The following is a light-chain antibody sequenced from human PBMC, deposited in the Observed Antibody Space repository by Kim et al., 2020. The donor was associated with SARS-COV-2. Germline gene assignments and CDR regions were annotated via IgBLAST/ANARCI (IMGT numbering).Light chain of an antibody. CDR2: AAS. CDR3: QKYNSAPWT. V-gene: IGKV1-27*01. J-gene: IGKJ1*01. Sequence: GDRVTITCRASQGITNSLAWYQQKPGKVPQLLIYAASALQSGVTSRFSGSGSGPDFTLTISSLQPEDVATYYCQKYNSAPWTLGQGTKE. CDR1: QGITNS.